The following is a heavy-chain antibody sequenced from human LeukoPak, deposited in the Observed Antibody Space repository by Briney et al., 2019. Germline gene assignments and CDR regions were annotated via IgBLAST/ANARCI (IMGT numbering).Heavy chain of an antibody. J-gene: IGHJ4*02. Sequence: PGGSLRLSCAASGFPFSAYAMSWVRQAPGKGLEWVSTISYNSGETYFADSVKRRFTISRDNSKNTLYLQMNSLRADDTAVYYCASLGILDYWGQGTLVTVSS. CDR3: ASLGILDY. CDR1: GFPFSAYA. CDR2: ISYNSGET. V-gene: IGHV3-23*01. D-gene: IGHD3-16*01.